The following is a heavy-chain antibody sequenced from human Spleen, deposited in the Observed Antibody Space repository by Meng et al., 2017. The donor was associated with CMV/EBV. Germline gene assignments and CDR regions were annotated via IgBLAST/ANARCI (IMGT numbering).Heavy chain of an antibody. Sequence: CTVSGGSISSSNWWSWVRQPPGKGMECIRNIYHSGSTVYNPSLESRVTLSIDKSKNHFSLQMKSVTAADTAIYYCARVGFGNSFDYWGQGTLVTVSS. D-gene: IGHD3-10*01. CDR2: IYHSGST. CDR1: GGSISSSNW. V-gene: IGHV4-4*02. CDR3: ARVGFGNSFDY. J-gene: IGHJ4*02.